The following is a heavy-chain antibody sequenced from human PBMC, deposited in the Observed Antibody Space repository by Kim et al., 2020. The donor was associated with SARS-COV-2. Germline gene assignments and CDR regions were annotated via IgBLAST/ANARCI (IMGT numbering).Heavy chain of an antibody. Sequence: GGSLRLSCAASGFTFSSYGMHWVRQAPGKGLEWVAVIWYDGSNKYYADSVKGRFTISRDNSKNTLYLQMNSLRAEDTAVYYCAKDRTMVRGGIDYWGQGTLVTVSS. V-gene: IGHV3-33*06. J-gene: IGHJ4*02. CDR1: GFTFSSYG. CDR3: AKDRTMVRGGIDY. CDR2: IWYDGSNK. D-gene: IGHD3-10*01.